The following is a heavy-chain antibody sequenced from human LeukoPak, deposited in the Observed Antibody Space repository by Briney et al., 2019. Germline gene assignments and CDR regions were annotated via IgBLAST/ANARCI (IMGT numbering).Heavy chain of an antibody. CDR2: IYYSGST. J-gene: IGHJ4*02. CDR1: GGSISSGSYY. V-gene: IGHV4-61*01. CDR3: ARDRIVSSGSYYIDY. D-gene: IGHD3-22*01. Sequence: AETLSLTCTVSGGSISSGSYYWSWIRQPPGKGLEWIGYIYYSGSTNYNPSLKSRVTISVDTSKNQFSLKLSSVTAADTAVYYCARDRIVSSGSYYIDYWGQGTLVTVSS.